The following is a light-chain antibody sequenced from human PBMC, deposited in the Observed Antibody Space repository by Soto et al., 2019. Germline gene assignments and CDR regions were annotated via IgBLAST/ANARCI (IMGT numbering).Light chain of an antibody. CDR1: QSISSY. J-gene: IGKJ5*01. CDR2: DAS. V-gene: IGKV1-39*01. Sequence: DIQMTQSPSSLSASVGDRVTITFRASQSISSYLNWYQQKPGKAPKLLIYDASALPRGVPSRFSGSGSGTEFILTISSLQPDDFAVYYCQQYNNWPPTFGQGTRLEI. CDR3: QQYNNWPPT.